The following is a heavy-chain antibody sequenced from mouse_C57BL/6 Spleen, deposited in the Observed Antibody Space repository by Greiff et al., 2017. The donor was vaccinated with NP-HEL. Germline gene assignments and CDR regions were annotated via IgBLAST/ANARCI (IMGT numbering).Heavy chain of an antibody. CDR2: IWTGGGT. CDR1: GFSLTSYA. Sequence: QVQLKESGPGLVAPSHCLSITCTVSGFSLTSYAISWVRQPPGKGLEWLGVIWTGGGTNYNSALKSRLSISKDNSKSQVFLKMNSLQTDDTARYYCARTPPDGYYGNYYAMDYWGQGTSVTVSS. V-gene: IGHV2-9-1*01. CDR3: ARTPPDGYYGNYYAMDY. J-gene: IGHJ4*01. D-gene: IGHD2-3*01.